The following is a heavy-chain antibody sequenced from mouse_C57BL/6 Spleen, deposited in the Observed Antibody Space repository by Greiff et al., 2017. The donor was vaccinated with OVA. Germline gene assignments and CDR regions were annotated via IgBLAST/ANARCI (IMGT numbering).Heavy chain of an antibody. CDR3: ARAGGLRRVYAMDY. V-gene: IGHV1-64*01. Sequence: QVQLQQPGAELVKPGASVKLSCKASGYTFTSYWMHWVKQRPGQGLEWIGMIHPNSGSTNYNEKFKSKATLTVDKSSSTAYMQLSSLTSEDSAVYYCARAGGLRRVYAMDYWGQGTSVTVSS. D-gene: IGHD2-4*01. J-gene: IGHJ4*01. CDR2: IHPNSGST. CDR1: GYTFTSYW.